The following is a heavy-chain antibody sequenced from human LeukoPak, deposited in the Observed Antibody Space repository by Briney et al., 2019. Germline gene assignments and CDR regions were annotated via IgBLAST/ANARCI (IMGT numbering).Heavy chain of an antibody. CDR2: INHSGST. CDR3: ARDPTGGFDY. V-gene: IGHV4-34*01. J-gene: IGHJ4*02. Sequence: SETLSLTCAVYGGSFSGYYWSWIRQPPGKGLEWIGEINHSGSTNYNPSLKSRVTISVDTSKNQFSLKLSSVTAADTAVYYCARDPTGGFDYWGQGTLVTVSS. CDR1: GGSFSGYY.